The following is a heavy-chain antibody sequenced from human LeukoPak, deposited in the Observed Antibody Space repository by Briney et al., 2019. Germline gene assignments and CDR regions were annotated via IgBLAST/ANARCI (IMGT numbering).Heavy chain of an antibody. CDR2: IYYSGST. CDR1: GFTFNNYA. V-gene: IGHV4-59*08. Sequence: GSLRLSCAASGFTFNNYAMTWVRQAPGKGLEWIGYIYYSGSTNYNPSLKSRVTISVDTSKNQFSLKLSSVTAADTAVYYCARQIGKQWLYFAYWGQGTLVTVSS. D-gene: IGHD6-19*01. CDR3: ARQIGKQWLYFAY. J-gene: IGHJ4*02.